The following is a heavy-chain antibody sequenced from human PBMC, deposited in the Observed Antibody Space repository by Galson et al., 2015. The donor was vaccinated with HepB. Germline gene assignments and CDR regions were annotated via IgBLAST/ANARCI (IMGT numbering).Heavy chain of an antibody. J-gene: IGHJ6*03. D-gene: IGHD6-6*01. CDR3: AGSSSFDYYYMDV. V-gene: IGHV3-33*01. CDR1: GFTFSSYG. Sequence: SLRLSCAASGFTFSSYGMHWVRQAPGKGLEWVAVIWYDGSNKYYADSVKGRFTISRDNSKNTLYLQVNSLRAEDTAVYYCAGSSSFDYYYMDVWGKGTTVTVSS. CDR2: IWYDGSNK.